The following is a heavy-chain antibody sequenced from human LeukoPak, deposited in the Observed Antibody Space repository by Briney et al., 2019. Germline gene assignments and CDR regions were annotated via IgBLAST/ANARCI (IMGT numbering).Heavy chain of an antibody. CDR3: AKNSRPVAGRPNFDF. CDR1: GFIFSNYA. J-gene: IGHJ4*02. D-gene: IGHD6-19*01. CDR2: IDSTGAYT. Sequence: GGSLRLSCAASGFIFSNYAMSWVRQAPGKGLEWVSAIDSTGAYTWYADSVKGRFAISKDSSKTILYLQMNSLRADDTAIYYCAKNSRPVAGRPNFDFWGQGTLVTVSS. V-gene: IGHV3-23*01.